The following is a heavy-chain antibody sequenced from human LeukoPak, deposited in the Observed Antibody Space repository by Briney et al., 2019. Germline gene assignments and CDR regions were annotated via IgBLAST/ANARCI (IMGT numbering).Heavy chain of an antibody. V-gene: IGHV4-34*01. CDR2: INHSGST. CDR3: ATAYYDFWSGYYPNWFDP. Sequence: PSATLSLTCAVCGGSFSGYYWSWIRQPPGKGLEWFGEINHSGSTNYNPSLKSRVSISVDTSKNQFSLKLSSVTAADTAVYYCATAYYDFWSGYYPNWFDPWGQGTLVTVSS. CDR1: GGSFSGYY. J-gene: IGHJ5*02. D-gene: IGHD3-3*01.